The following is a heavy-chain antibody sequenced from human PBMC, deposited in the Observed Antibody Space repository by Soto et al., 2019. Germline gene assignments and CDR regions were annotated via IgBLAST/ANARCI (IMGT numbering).Heavy chain of an antibody. V-gene: IGHV4-31*03. CDR1: GGSISSGGYY. CDR2: IYYSGST. Sequence: PSETLSLTCTVSGGSISSGGYYWSWIRQHPGKGLEWIGYIYYSGSTYYNPSLKSRVTISVDTSKNQFSLKLSSVTAADTAVYYCARVKGWVAARPGVTTLFDFWGQGSLVTGSS. CDR3: ARVKGWVAARPGVTTLFDF. J-gene: IGHJ5*01. D-gene: IGHD6-6*01.